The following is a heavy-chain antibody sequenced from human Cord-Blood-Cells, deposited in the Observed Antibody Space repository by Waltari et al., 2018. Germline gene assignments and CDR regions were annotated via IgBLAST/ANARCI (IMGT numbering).Heavy chain of an antibody. CDR3: ARDRARVVPAARRGIGNWFDP. CDR2: INHSGST. D-gene: IGHD2-2*01. V-gene: IGHV4-34*01. Sequence: QVQLQQWGAGLLKPSETLSLTCTVYGGSFSGYYWSWIRQPPGKGLEWIGEINHSGSTNYNPSLKSRVTISEDTSKNQFSLKLSSVTAADTAVYYCARDRARVVPAARRGIGNWFDPWGQGTLVTVSS. J-gene: IGHJ5*02. CDR1: GGSFSGYY.